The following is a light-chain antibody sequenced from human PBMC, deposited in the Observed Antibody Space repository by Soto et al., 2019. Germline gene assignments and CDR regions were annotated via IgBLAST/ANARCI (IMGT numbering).Light chain of an antibody. CDR1: SSEVGGYNY. Sequence: QSVLTQPASVSGSPGQSITISCTGTSSEVGGYNYVSWYQQHPGKAPKLKIYDVSNRPSGVSNRFSGSKSGNTASLTISGLQAEDEADYYCSSYTSSSTPYVFGTGTKVTVL. CDR3: SSYTSSSTPYV. CDR2: DVS. V-gene: IGLV2-14*01. J-gene: IGLJ1*01.